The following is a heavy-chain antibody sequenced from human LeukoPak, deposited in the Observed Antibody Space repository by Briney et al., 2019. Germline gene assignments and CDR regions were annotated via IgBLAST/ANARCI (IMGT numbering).Heavy chain of an antibody. V-gene: IGHV4-39*07. CDR3: ARLPKGSYGSGSYPGGY. Sequence: SETLYLTCTVSGGSISSSSYYWGWIRQPPGKGLEWIESIYYSGSTYYNPSLKSRVTISVDTSKNQFSLKLSSVTAADTAVYYCARLPKGSYGSGSYPGGYWGQGTLVTVSS. CDR1: GGSISSSSYY. J-gene: IGHJ4*02. D-gene: IGHD3-10*01. CDR2: IYYSGST.